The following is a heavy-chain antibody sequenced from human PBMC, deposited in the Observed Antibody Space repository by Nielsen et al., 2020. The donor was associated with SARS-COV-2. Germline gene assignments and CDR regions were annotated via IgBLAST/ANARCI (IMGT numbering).Heavy chain of an antibody. V-gene: IGHV4-34*01. D-gene: IGHD3-22*01. Sequence: SETLSLTCAVYGGSFSGYYWSWIRQPPGKGLEWIGEINHTGSTNYNPSLKSRVTISVDTSKNQFSLKLSSVTAADTAVYYCARVGSSGYFRHYFDYWGQGTLVTVSS. CDR3: ARVGSSGYFRHYFDY. J-gene: IGHJ4*02. CDR2: INHTGST. CDR1: GGSFSGYY.